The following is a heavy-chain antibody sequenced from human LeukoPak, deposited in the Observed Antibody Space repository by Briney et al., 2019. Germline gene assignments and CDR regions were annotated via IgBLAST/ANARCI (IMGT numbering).Heavy chain of an antibody. D-gene: IGHD4-17*01. CDR1: GFSFISYG. Sequence: GGSLRLSCAASGFSFISYGMHWVRQAPGKGLEWVGVISDDGRNKKYADPVKGRFTISRDNSKDTLYLQMNSLRDEDTAVYYCAKRPSDYGDYVTYFDYWGQGALVTVSS. CDR3: AKRPSDYGDYVTYFDY. J-gene: IGHJ4*02. V-gene: IGHV3-30*18. CDR2: ISDDGRNK.